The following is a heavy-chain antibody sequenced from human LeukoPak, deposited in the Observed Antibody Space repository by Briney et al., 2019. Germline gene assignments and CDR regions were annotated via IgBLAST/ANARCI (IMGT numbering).Heavy chain of an antibody. J-gene: IGHJ6*04. CDR1: GSTFTGFY. Sequence: ASVKVSCKASGSTFTGFYVQWVRQAPGQGLEWMGWINPNNGATNYAQKFQGRASMTRDSSISTAYLDLSRLRFDDTAVYYCAKGRRFTIFGVVSGMDVWGRGTMVTVSS. D-gene: IGHD3-3*01. V-gene: IGHV1-2*02. CDR2: INPNNGAT. CDR3: AKGRRFTIFGVVSGMDV.